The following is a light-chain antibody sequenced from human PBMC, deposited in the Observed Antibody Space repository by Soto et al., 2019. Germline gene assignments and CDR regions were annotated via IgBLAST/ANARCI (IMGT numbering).Light chain of an antibody. V-gene: IGLV2-14*01. CDR2: EVR. Sequence: QSALTQPASVSGSPGQSITISCTGTSSDVGGYNYVSWYQQHPGKVPKLMIYEVRNRPSGVSNRFSGSKSGNTASLTISGLQAEDEADYYCSSYTDTTRGEVFGGGTKVTVL. J-gene: IGLJ2*01. CDR3: SSYTDTTRGEV. CDR1: SSDVGGYNY.